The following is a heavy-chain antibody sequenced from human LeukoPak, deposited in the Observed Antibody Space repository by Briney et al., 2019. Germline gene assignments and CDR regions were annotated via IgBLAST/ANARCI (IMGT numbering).Heavy chain of an antibody. J-gene: IGHJ4*02. CDR2: INAGNGNT. Sequence: ASVKVSCKASGYTFTSYAMHWVRQAPGQRLEWMGWINAGNGNTKYSQKFQGRVTITRDTSASTAYMELSSLRSEDTAVYYCARDAGSYGYGAFDNWGQGTLVTVSS. D-gene: IGHD5-18*01. V-gene: IGHV1-3*01. CDR1: GYTFTSYA. CDR3: ARDAGSYGYGAFDN.